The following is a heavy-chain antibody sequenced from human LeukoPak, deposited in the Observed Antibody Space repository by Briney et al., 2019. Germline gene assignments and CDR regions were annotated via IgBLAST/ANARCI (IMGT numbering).Heavy chain of an antibody. CDR2: FDPEDGET. J-gene: IGHJ5*02. D-gene: IGHD3-9*01. V-gene: IGHV1-24*01. CDR1: GYTLTELS. Sequence: GASVKVSCKVSGYTLTELSMHWVRQAPGKGLEWMGGFDPEDGETIYAQKFQGRVTMTEDTSTDTAYMELSSLRSEDTAVYYCATAGRNYDILTGYSNWFDPWAREPWSPSPQ. CDR3: ATAGRNYDILTGYSNWFDP.